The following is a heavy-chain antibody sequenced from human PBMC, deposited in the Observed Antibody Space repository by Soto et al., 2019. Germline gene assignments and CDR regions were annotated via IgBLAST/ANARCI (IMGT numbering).Heavy chain of an antibody. Sequence: EVRLVESGGGLVQPGGSLRLSCATSGFTFSSRWMHWVRQAPGKGLVWVSYIHSDGSTTTYAGSVKGRFTISRDNAKNTVYLQMNSRRSDDTAVYYCARDTSYSTDYWGQGNLVTVSS. D-gene: IGHD2-2*01. CDR1: GFTFSSRW. CDR2: IHSDGSTT. CDR3: ARDTSYSTDY. V-gene: IGHV3-74*01. J-gene: IGHJ4*02.